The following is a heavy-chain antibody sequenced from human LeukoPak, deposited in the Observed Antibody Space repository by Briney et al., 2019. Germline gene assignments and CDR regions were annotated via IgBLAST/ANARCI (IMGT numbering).Heavy chain of an antibody. CDR1: GDSVSNNRGA. CDR3: ARGEAAGSPFDS. Sequence: SQTLSLTCAISGDSVSNNRGAWNWIRQSPSRGLQWLGRIYYRSKWYNDYAVSVKSRITISPDTSKNQVSLQLNSVTPEDTAVYYCARGEAAGSPFDSWGQGTLVTVSS. J-gene: IGHJ4*02. V-gene: IGHV6-1*01. D-gene: IGHD6-13*01. CDR2: IYYRSKWYN.